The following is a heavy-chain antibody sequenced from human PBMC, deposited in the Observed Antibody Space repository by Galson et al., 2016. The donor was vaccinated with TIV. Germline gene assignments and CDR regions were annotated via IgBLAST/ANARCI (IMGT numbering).Heavy chain of an antibody. V-gene: IGHV3-30*04. Sequence: SLRLSCAASGFTFSSYAMHWVRQAPAKGLEWVALISYDGGNKVYADSVKGRFTFSRDNSKNTLYLQMNSLRPEDTAVYYCAKVPSSGFSYYYGWDVWGQGTTVTVS. CDR3: AKVPSSGFSYYYGWDV. CDR2: ISYDGGNK. CDR1: GFTFSSYA. J-gene: IGHJ6*02. D-gene: IGHD3-10*01.